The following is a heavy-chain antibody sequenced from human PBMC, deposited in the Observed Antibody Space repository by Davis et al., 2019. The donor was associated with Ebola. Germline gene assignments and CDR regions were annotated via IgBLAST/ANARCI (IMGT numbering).Heavy chain of an antibody. J-gene: IGHJ4*02. CDR1: GGSISGYY. CDR2: IYYSGST. D-gene: IGHD3-16*01. V-gene: IGHV4-59*01. Sequence: PSETLSLTCTVSGGSISGYYWGWVRQPPGKGLEWIGYIYYSGSTSYNPSLQTRVTMSVDTSKNQFSLRLTSVTAADTAIYYCARGGASSKYFDYWGQGSLVTVSS. CDR3: ARGGASSKYFDY.